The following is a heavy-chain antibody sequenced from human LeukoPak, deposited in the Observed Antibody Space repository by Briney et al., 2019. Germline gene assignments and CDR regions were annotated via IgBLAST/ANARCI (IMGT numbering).Heavy chain of an antibody. D-gene: IGHD6-19*01. V-gene: IGHV3-30-3*01. CDR3: ARAPVRGAVAGVDY. J-gene: IGHJ4*02. CDR1: GFTVSSNF. Sequence: SGGSLRLSCAASGFTVSSNFMSWVRQAPGKGLEWVAVVTYDGNNKYYADSVKGRFTVSRDNSRNTVNLQMNSLRGEDTAVYYCARAPVRGAVAGVDYWGQGTLVTVSS. CDR2: VTYDGNNK.